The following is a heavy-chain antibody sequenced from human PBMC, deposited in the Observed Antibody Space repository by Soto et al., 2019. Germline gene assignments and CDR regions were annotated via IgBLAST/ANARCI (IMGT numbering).Heavy chain of an antibody. CDR2: IWYDGSNK. CDR3: ARKYYDFWSGYYTGYYYGMDV. CDR1: GFTFSSYG. V-gene: IGHV3-33*01. Sequence: QVQLVESGGGVVQPGRSLGLSCAASGFTFSSYGMHWVRQAPGKGLEWVAVIWYDGSNKYYADSVKGRFTISRDNSKNTLYLQMNSLRAEDTAVYYCARKYYDFWSGYYTGYYYGMDVWGQGTTVTVSS. D-gene: IGHD3-3*01. J-gene: IGHJ6*02.